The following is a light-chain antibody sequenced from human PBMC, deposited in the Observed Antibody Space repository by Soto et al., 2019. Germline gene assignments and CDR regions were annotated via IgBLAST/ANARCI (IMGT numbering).Light chain of an antibody. Sequence: DIQLTQSPSFLSASVGDRVTITCRASQDISSHLAWYQQKPGKAPKLLIYAASTLKSGVPSGFGGSGSGTEFTLTITSLQPEDLASYYCQQVKTYPLTFGGGTMVEIK. J-gene: IGKJ4*01. CDR3: QQVKTYPLT. CDR1: QDISSH. CDR2: AAS. V-gene: IGKV1-9*01.